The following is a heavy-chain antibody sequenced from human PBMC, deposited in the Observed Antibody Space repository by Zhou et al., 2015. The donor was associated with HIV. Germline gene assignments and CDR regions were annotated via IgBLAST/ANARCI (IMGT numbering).Heavy chain of an antibody. CDR1: GGTFSSYA. J-gene: IGHJ6*02. Sequence: QVQLVQSGAEVKKPGSSVKVSCKASGGTFSSYAISWVRQAPGQGLEWMGGIIPIFGTANYAQKFQGRVTITADESTSTAYMELSSLRSEDTAVYYCASSLYSRRDYYYYGMDVWGQGTTVTVSS. D-gene: IGHD2-21*01. CDR2: IIPIFGTA. V-gene: IGHV1-69*01. CDR3: ASSLYSRRDYYYYGMDV.